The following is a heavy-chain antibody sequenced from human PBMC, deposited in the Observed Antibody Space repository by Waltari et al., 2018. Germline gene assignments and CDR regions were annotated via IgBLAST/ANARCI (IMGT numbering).Heavy chain of an antibody. CDR3: ASGGHVDY. D-gene: IGHD3-16*01. V-gene: IGHV3-7*03. J-gene: IGHJ4*02. CDR2: IKGDGSEK. CDR1: GFTFSNFW. Sequence: EVLLVESGGGLVQPGGSLRLSCAASGFTFSNFWMTWVRQPPGKGLEWVANIKGDGSEKHYLDSVRGRFTVSRDNARNSLYLQMNSLRANDTAVYYCASGGHVDYCGQGTLVTVSS.